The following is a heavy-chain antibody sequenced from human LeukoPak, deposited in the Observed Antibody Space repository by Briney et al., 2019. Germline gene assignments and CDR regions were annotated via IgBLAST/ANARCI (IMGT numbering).Heavy chain of an antibody. J-gene: IGHJ4*02. Sequence: GVPLRLSCAVSGFTFSNYGLSWVRQGPGKGLEWVSAISVSGNTYHADSVKGRVTISRDSSKNTLYLQMNSLRAGDAAVYYCAKAPVTTCSGAYCYPFDHWSQGTLVTVSS. D-gene: IGHD2-15*01. CDR3: AKAPVTTCSGAYCYPFDH. CDR1: GFTFSNYG. V-gene: IGHV3-23*01. CDR2: ISVSGNT.